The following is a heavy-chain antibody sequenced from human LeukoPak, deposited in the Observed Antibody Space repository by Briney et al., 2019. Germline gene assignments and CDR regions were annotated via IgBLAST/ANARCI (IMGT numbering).Heavy chain of an antibody. CDR2: IYPGDSDT. J-gene: IGHJ3*02. CDR1: GYSFTSDW. Sequence: GESLKISCKGSGYSFTSDWIGWVRQMPGKGLEWMGVIYPGDSDTTYSPSFQAQVTISADKSISTAYLQWSSLKASDTAMYSCASVKRQHDAFDIWGKGTMVTVSS. CDR3: ASVKRQHDAFDI. V-gene: IGHV5-51*01. D-gene: IGHD1-1*01.